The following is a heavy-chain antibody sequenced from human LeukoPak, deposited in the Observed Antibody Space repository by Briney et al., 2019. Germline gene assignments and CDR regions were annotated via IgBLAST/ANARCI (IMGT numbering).Heavy chain of an antibody. J-gene: IGHJ5*02. V-gene: IGHV1-18*01. CDR3: ARDPWNGDYNWFDP. CDR2: ISAYNGNT. CDR1: GYTFTSYG. Sequence: ASVKVSCKASGYTFTSYGISWVRQAPGQGLEWMGWISAYNGNTNYAQKLQGRVTMTTDTSTSTAYMELRSLRSDDTAVYYCARDPWNGDYNWFDPWDQGTLVTVSS. D-gene: IGHD4-17*01.